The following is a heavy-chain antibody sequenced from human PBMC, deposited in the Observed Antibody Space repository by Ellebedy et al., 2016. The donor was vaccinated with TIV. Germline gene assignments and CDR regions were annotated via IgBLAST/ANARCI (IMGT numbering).Heavy chain of an antibody. V-gene: IGHV3-23*01. CDR3: AKRPLTMIVLPEYFFDY. Sequence: GESLKISCAASGFPLRNCAMSWVRQAPGKGLEWLSTISGGGDNIYYADSVKGRFTISRDNSKNTLFLQMDSLRAEDTAVYYCAKRPLTMIVLPEYFFDYWGQGTLVTVSS. D-gene: IGHD3-22*01. J-gene: IGHJ4*02. CDR2: ISGGGDNI. CDR1: GFPLRNCA.